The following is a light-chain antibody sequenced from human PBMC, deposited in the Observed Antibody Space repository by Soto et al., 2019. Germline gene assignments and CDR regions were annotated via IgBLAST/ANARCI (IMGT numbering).Light chain of an antibody. CDR1: QDISSF. CDR3: QKYNSAPLT. J-gene: IGKJ4*01. CDR2: AAS. Sequence: DIQMTQSPSSLSASVGDRVTITCRASQDISSFLAWYQQKPGKVPKLLIYAASTLQSEVPSRFSGSGSGTDFTLTISSLQPEDVAAYYCQKYNSAPLTFGGGTKVDIK. V-gene: IGKV1-27*01.